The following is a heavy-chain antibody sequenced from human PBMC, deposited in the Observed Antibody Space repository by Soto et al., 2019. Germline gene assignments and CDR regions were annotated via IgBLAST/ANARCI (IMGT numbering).Heavy chain of an antibody. CDR2: TYHRGST. CDR1: GVSISSDF. V-gene: IGHV4-59*01. CDR3: ARMGGYHGRLDY. Sequence: SETLSLSCSVSGVSISSDFWTWIRQPPGRGREWIGYTYHRGSTNYSPSLKSRVAIALDTSENQFSLKVSSVTAADTAVYYCARMGGYHGRLDYWGQGTRDTVSS. D-gene: IGHD3-16*02. J-gene: IGHJ4*02.